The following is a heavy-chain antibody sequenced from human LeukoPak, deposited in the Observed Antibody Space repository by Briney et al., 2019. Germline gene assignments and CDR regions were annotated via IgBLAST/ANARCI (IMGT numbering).Heavy chain of an antibody. CDR3: ARDGAGSGSYYYYYMDV. CDR1: GYTFTGYY. Sequence: ASVKVSCKASGYTFTGYYMHWVRQAPGQGLEWMGIINSSGGTTKYAQEFQGRVTMTRDTSTSTVYMELSSLRSEDTAAYYCARDGAGSGSYYYYYMDVWGKGTTVTVSS. V-gene: IGHV1-46*01. J-gene: IGHJ6*03. D-gene: IGHD3-10*01. CDR2: INSSGGTT.